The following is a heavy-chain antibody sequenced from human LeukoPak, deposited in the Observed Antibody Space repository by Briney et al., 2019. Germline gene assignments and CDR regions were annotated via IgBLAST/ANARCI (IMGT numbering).Heavy chain of an antibody. Sequence: SETLSLTCAVFGESFSDYYWSWIRQPPGKGLEWIGEINHTGSTNYNPSVKSRVSISVDMSKNQFSLKLSSVTAADTAVYYCARGDYDYVWGSYRQRGYYYYMDVWGKGTTVTVSS. D-gene: IGHD3-16*02. CDR1: GESFSDYY. J-gene: IGHJ6*03. CDR2: INHTGST. V-gene: IGHV4-34*01. CDR3: ARGDYDYVWGSYRQRGYYYYMDV.